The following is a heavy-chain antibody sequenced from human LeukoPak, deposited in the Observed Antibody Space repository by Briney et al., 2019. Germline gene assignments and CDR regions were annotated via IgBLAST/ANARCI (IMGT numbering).Heavy chain of an antibody. CDR3: AKDLESSWEVEDSGSYSSY. V-gene: IGHV3-30*02. J-gene: IGHJ4*02. CDR1: GFTFSSYG. CDR2: IRYDGSNK. Sequence: GGSLRLSCAASGFTFSSYGMHWVRQAPGKGLEWVAIIRYDGSNKYYADSVKGRFTISRDNSKNTLYLQMNSLRAEDTAVYYCAKDLESSWEVEDSGSYSSYWGQGTLVTVSS. D-gene: IGHD1-26*01.